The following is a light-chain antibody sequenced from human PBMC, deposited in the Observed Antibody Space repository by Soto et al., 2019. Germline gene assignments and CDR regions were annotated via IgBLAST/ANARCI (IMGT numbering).Light chain of an antibody. Sequence: DIVMTQSPDSLAVSLGERATINCKSSQSVLYSSSNKNYLAWYQQKPGQPPKLLIYWASTRESGVPDRFSGSGSGTDFTLTISSLQPDDFATYYCQHYNSYSEAFGQGTKVELK. CDR2: WAS. CDR1: QSVLYSSSNKNY. V-gene: IGKV4-1*01. CDR3: QHYNSYSEA. J-gene: IGKJ1*01.